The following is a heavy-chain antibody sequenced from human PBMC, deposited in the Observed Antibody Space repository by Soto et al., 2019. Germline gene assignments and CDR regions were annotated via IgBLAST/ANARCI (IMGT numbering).Heavy chain of an antibody. CDR1: GLTFSSYA. D-gene: IGHD3-22*01. V-gene: IGHV3-30-3*01. CDR3: ARDYYKYYDSSGYYRSPAY. CDR2: ISYDGSDK. J-gene: IGHJ4*02. Sequence: LSLSCAVSGLTFSSYAMHWVRQAPGKGLEWVALISYDGSDKDYADSVKGRFTISRDNSRNTLFLQMNSLRAEDTAVYYCARDYYKYYDSSGYYRSPAYWGQGTLVTVSS.